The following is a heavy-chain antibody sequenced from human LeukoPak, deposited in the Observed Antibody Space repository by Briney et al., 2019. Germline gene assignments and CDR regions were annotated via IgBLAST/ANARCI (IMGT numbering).Heavy chain of an antibody. D-gene: IGHD5-12*01. CDR3: AREWHHVFDY. CDR2: ISDSGGS. J-gene: IGHJ4*02. CDR1: GGSVSSGISY. Sequence: SETLSLTCSVSGGSVSSGISYWSWIRQPPGEGLEWIAYISDSGGSDYNPSLRGRVIMSVDKSKNQFSLKLRSVTAADTAVYYCAREWHHVFDYWGQGNLVTVSS. V-gene: IGHV4-61*01.